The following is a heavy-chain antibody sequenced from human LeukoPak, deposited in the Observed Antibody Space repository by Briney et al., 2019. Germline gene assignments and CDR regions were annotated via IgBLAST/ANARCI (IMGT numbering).Heavy chain of an antibody. CDR2: IYYSGST. Sequence: SETLSLTCTVSGGSIGSSSYYWGWIRQPPGKGLEWIGSIYYSGSTYYNPSLKSRVTISVDTSKNQFSLKLSSVTAADTAVYYCARSIMITFGGVIPHYFDYWGQGTLVTVSS. V-gene: IGHV4-39*01. CDR1: GGSIGSSSYY. J-gene: IGHJ4*02. CDR3: ARSIMITFGGVIPHYFDY. D-gene: IGHD3-16*02.